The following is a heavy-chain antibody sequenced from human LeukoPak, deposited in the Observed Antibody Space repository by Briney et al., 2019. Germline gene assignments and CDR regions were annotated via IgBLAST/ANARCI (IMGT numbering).Heavy chain of an antibody. D-gene: IGHD3-22*01. CDR3: ARWYYYDSSGAVDY. CDR1: GGSISTYY. J-gene: IGHJ4*02. Sequence: SETLSLTCTVSGGSISTYYWNWIRQPPGKGLEWIGFIYYSGSTSYNPSLKSRVTISVDTSKNQFSLKLSSVTAADTAVYYCARWYYYDSSGAVDYWGQGTLVTVSS. CDR2: IYYSGST. V-gene: IGHV4-59*01.